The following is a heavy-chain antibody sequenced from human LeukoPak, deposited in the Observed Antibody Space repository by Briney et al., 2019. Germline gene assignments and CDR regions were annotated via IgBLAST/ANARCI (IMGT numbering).Heavy chain of an antibody. D-gene: IGHD5-18*01. J-gene: IGHJ3*01. CDR3: ATYVDTVRYDAFDV. CDR1: GFTFGNYW. Sequence: GGSLRLSCAASGFTFGNYWMDWVRQAPGKGLVWVSRIHPDGKNTAYADSVKGRFTISRDNARNTLFLQMNSLRTEDAAVYYCATYVDTVRYDAFDVWGQGTMVTVSS. V-gene: IGHV3-74*01. CDR2: IHPDGKNT.